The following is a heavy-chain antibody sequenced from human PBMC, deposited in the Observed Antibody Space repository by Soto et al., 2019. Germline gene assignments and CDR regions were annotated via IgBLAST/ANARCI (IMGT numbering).Heavy chain of an antibody. D-gene: IGHD6-13*01. CDR1: GYTFTSYD. J-gene: IGHJ6*02. CDR3: ARALQWQQLVLYYDGMDV. CDR2: MNPNSGNT. V-gene: IGHV1-8*01. Sequence: QVQLVQSGAEVKKPGASVKVSCKASGYTFTSYDINWVRQATGQGLEWMGWMNPNSGNTGYAQKVQGRVTMSRNTSISTASMELSSLRSEDTAVYYCARALQWQQLVLYYDGMDVWGQGTTVTVSS.